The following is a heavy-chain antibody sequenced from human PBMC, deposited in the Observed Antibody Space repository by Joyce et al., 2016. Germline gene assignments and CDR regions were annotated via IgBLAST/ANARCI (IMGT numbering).Heavy chain of an antibody. J-gene: IGHJ3*02. Sequence: EVQLLQSGAEVKKPGESLKISCKVSGDSFTTYWIGWVRQMPGKGLEWRGIIYPGDSDTRYSPSFQGQVTISADKSFNTAYLQWSSLKASDTAMYYCARHQFMVYFRDLPYDPFDIWGQGTMVTVSS. V-gene: IGHV5-51*01. CDR1: GDSFTTYW. CDR2: IYPGDSDT. D-gene: IGHD2-8*01. CDR3: ARHQFMVYFRDLPYDPFDI.